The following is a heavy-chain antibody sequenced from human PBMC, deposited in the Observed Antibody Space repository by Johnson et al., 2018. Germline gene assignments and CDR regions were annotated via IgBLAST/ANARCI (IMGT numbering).Heavy chain of an antibody. V-gene: IGHV3-53*01. CDR2: IYSGDNA. D-gene: IGHD2-15*01. CDR3: ARDTGAGFCRGDSCYSAFDI. J-gene: IGHJ3*02. CDR1: GLSVGRNY. Sequence: VQLVQSGGGLIQPGGSXRLSCAASGLSVGRNYMSWVRKSPGEGLEWVSIIYSGDNAYYADSVKGRFTISRDTSKNTLNLQMSSLRVEDTAMYYCARDTGAGFCRGDSCYSAFDIWGQWTMVTVSS.